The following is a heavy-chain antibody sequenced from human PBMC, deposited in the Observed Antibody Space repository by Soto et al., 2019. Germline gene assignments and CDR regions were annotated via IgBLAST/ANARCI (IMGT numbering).Heavy chain of an antibody. CDR3: ARDYYDSSRSQLVYGMDV. D-gene: IGHD3-22*01. J-gene: IGHJ6*02. Sequence: ASVKVSCKASGYTFTSYYMHWVRQAPGQGLEWMGWINPNSGGTNYAQKFQGWVSMTRDTSISTAYMELSRLRSDDTAVYYCARDYYDSSRSQLVYGMDVWGQGTTVTVSS. V-gene: IGHV1-2*04. CDR2: INPNSGGT. CDR1: GYTFTSYY.